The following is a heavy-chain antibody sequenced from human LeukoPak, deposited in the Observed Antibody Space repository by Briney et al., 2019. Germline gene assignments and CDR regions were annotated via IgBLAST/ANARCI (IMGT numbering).Heavy chain of an antibody. CDR2: ISSSSSYI. J-gene: IGHJ3*02. V-gene: IGHV3-21*01. CDR3: ARDGIVVVPAAIRDAFDI. D-gene: IGHD2-2*02. CDR1: GFTFSSYS. Sequence: GGSLRLSCAASGFTFSSYSMTWVRQAPGKGLEWVSSISSSSSYIYYADSVKGRFTISRDNAKNSLYLQMNGLRAEDTAVYYCARDGIVVVPAAIRDAFDIWGQGTMVTVSS.